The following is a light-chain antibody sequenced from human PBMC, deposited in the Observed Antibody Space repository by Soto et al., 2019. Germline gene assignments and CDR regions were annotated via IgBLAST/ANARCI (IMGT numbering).Light chain of an antibody. CDR3: AAWDDSLSGAV. Sequence: QSVLTQPPSASGTPGQRVTISCSGSSSNIGSNYVYWYQQLPGTAPKLLIYRNNQRPSGVPDRFSGSKSGTSASLAISGLRSEDEADYYCAAWDDSLSGAVFGGGT. CDR2: RNN. V-gene: IGLV1-47*01. CDR1: SSNIGSNY. J-gene: IGLJ7*01.